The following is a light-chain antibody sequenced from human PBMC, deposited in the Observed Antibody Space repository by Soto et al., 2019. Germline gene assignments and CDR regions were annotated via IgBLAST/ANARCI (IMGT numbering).Light chain of an antibody. V-gene: IGKV3-20*01. Sequence: EIVMTQSPATLSVSPGERATLSCRASQSVSNNLAWYQQKPGQAPRLLIYDASSRATGIPDRFSGGGSGTDFTLTISRLEPEDFAVYYCQQYVTSSPRTFGQGTKVDIK. CDR2: DAS. J-gene: IGKJ1*01. CDR1: QSVSNN. CDR3: QQYVTSSPRT.